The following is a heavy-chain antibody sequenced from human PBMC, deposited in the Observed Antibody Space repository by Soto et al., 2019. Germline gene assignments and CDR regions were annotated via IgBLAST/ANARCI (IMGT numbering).Heavy chain of an antibody. V-gene: IGHV2-5*01. CDR2: IYWYDDK. CDR1: GFSLTTSGLG. J-gene: IGHJ4*02. CDR3: AHRGYMYGNWGPGYFDY. D-gene: IGHD5-18*01. Sequence: QITLKESGPTRVRPTQTLALTFTLSGFSLTTSGLGVGWIRKTPGNALEWLAVIYWYDDKRSRPSLKSRLTTTTDTSNNQVDLTTADMDPVDTATYFCAHRGYMYGNWGPGYFDYWGQGTQLTVSS.